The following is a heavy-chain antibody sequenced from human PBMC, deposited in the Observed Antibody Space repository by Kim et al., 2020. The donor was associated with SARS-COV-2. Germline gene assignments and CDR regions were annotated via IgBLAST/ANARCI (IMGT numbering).Heavy chain of an antibody. J-gene: IGHJ4*02. CDR3: ARDGGSYYRY. Sequence: STNYNPSLKSRVTISVDTSKNQFSLKLSSVTAADTAVYYCARDGGSYYRYWGQGTLVTVSS. CDR2: ST. D-gene: IGHD1-26*01. V-gene: IGHV4-34*01.